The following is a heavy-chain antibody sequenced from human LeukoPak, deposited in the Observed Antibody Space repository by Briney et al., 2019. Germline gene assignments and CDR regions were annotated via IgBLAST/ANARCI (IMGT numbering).Heavy chain of an antibody. CDR1: GYTFSNYW. CDR2: IYARDSDT. D-gene: IGHD2-21*02. CDR3: AFQGRGDSSPFDY. Sequence: GESLKIYCKGSGYTFSNYWVGWVRQLPGKGLEWMGIIYARDSDTRYSPSFQGHVTVSVDKSISTAYRQWTSLKASDTGIYYCAFQGRGDSSPFDYWGQGTLVTVSS. J-gene: IGHJ4*02. V-gene: IGHV5-51*01.